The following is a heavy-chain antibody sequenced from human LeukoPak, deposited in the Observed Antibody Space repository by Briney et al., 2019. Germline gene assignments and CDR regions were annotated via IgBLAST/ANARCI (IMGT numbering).Heavy chain of an antibody. CDR3: ASRSSIWSGYQDTLYYFDS. V-gene: IGHV4-59*01. D-gene: IGHD3-3*01. CDR2: IYYSGST. J-gene: IGHJ4*02. Sequence: PSETLSLTCTGSGVSISSYYWSWIRQPPGQRLEWIGHIYYSGSTNYNPSLKSRVTISVDTSKTQFSLKLSSVTAASTGVYYCASRSSIWSGYQDTLYYFDSWGQGTLVTVSS. CDR1: GVSISSYY.